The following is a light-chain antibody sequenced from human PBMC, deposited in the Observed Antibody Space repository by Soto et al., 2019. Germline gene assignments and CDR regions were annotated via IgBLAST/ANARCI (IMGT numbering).Light chain of an antibody. J-gene: IGKJ1*01. CDR3: QHYNSYSEA. CDR1: QSLSTG. CDR2: KAS. V-gene: IGKV1-5*03. Sequence: DIQITQSPPTLSASVGDRVTITCRASQSLSTGLAWYQQKPGKAPKLLIYKASTLKSGVPSRFSGSGSGTELTITISSLQPDDFETYECQHYNSYSEAFGQGTKVDIK.